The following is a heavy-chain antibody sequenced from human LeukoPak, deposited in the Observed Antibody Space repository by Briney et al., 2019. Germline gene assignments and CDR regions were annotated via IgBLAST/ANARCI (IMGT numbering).Heavy chain of an antibody. J-gene: IGHJ4*02. D-gene: IGHD5-18*01. CDR3: AREPPDTAMVTGFDY. Sequence: PGGSLRLSCAASGFTFSDYYMSWIRQAPGKGLEWVSYISSSGSTIYYADSVKGRFTISRDNAKNSLYLQMNSLRAEDTAVYYCAREPPDTAMVTGFDYWGQGTLVTVSS. V-gene: IGHV3-11*01. CDR1: GFTFSDYY. CDR2: ISSSGSTI.